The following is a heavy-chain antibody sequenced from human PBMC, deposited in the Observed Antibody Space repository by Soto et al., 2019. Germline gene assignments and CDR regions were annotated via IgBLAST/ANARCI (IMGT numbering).Heavy chain of an antibody. CDR2: NYPGDSDT. D-gene: IGHD2-8*02. V-gene: IGHV5-51*01. J-gene: IGHJ4*02. CDR1: GYSFTSYW. CDR3: ASTGGGLGYYFDY. Sequence: PGESLKISCNGSGYSFTSYWSGWVRPMPGKGLEWMGINYPGDSDTRYSPSFQGQVTISADKSISTAYLQWSSLKASYTAMYYCASTGGGLGYYFDYWGQGTLVTVSS.